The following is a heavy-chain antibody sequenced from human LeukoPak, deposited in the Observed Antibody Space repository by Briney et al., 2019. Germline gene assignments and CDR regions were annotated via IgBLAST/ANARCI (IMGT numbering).Heavy chain of an antibody. D-gene: IGHD1-1*01. CDR3: AKGLAVGTSYFDY. CDR2: IYSGGTT. CDR1: GFTVTSNY. Sequence: GGSLRLSCAASGFTVTSNYISWVRQAPGKGLEWVSIIYSGGTTYYADSVKGRFTISRDNSKNTLYLQMSSLRAEDRAVYYCAKGLAVGTSYFDYWGQGTLVTVSS. J-gene: IGHJ4*02. V-gene: IGHV3-53*01.